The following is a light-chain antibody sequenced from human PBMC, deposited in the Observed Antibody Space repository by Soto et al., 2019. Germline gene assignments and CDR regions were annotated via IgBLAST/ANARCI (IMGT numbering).Light chain of an antibody. V-gene: IGLV1-40*01. J-gene: IGLJ2*01. CDR1: SSNIGAGYD. CDR2: GNS. Sequence: QPVLTQPPSVSGAPGQRVTISCTGSSSNIGAGYDVHWYQQLPGTAPKLLIYGNSNRPAGVPDRFSGSKSGTSASLAITGLQAEGEADYYGQSYDSSLSGSVVFGGGTTLTVL. CDR3: QSYDSSLSGSVV.